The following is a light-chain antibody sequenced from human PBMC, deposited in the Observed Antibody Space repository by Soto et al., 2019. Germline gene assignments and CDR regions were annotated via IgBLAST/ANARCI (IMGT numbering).Light chain of an antibody. CDR1: QGISNY. V-gene: IGKV1-27*01. CDR3: QKYNSATIT. J-gene: IGKJ5*01. Sequence: DIQMTQSPSSLSASVGDRVTITCRASQGISNYLAWYQQKPGKVPQLLIYAASTLQSGVTSRFSGSGSVTDFTLTISSLQPEDVATYYCQKYNSATITFGQGTRLEIK. CDR2: AAS.